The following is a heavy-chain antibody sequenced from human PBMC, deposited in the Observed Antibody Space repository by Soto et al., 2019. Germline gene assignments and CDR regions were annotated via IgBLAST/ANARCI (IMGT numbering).Heavy chain of an antibody. CDR1: GGSISSYY. D-gene: IGHD6-19*01. V-gene: IGHV4-59*01. J-gene: IGHJ4*02. Sequence: QVQLQESGPGLVKPSETLSLTCTVSGGSISSYYWSWIRQPPGKGLEWLGYMYYSGGTNYNPSVKGRTTTSADTSRNQFSLKLTSVTAADTAVYYCASLLAVEGEGGYCGYWGQVTLVTVSS. CDR3: ASLLAVEGEGGYCGY. CDR2: MYYSGGT.